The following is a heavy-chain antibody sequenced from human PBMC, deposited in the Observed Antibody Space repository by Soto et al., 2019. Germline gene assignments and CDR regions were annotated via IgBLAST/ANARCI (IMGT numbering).Heavy chain of an antibody. CDR1: GYTFTSYD. V-gene: IGHV1-8*01. Sequence: ASVKVSCKASGYTFTSYDINWVRQATGQRLEWMGWMNPNNGNTGYAQKFQGRVTITRDTSASTAYMELSSLRSEDTAVYYCASPLRSSLYYYGMDVWGQGTTVTVSS. CDR3: ASPLRSSLYYYGMDV. J-gene: IGHJ6*02. D-gene: IGHD6-13*01. CDR2: MNPNNGNT.